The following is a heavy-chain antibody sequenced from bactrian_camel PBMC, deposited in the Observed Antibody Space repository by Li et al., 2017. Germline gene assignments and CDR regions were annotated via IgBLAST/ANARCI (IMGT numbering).Heavy chain of an antibody. D-gene: IGHD5*01. V-gene: IGHV3S40*01. CDR3: SVDPPYFRRSPGPGGAYCSNRRLGYSY. CDR2: INSDGGMT. J-gene: IGHJ4*01. CDR1: GFTFSTYA. Sequence: VQLVESGGGSVQPGGSLRLSCAATGFTFSTYAMSWVRQAPGKGLERVSGINSDGGMTYYADSVKGRFTISRDDARNTLTLQMNSLNPDDTAMYYCSVDPPYFRRSPGPGGAYCSNRRLGYSYWSQPTQVTVS.